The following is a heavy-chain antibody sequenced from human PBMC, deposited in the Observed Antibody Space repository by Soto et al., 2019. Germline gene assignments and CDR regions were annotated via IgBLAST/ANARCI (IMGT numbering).Heavy chain of an antibody. V-gene: IGHV2-70*01. CDR2: IDWDDGK. Sequence: SGPTLVNPTQTLTLTCSFSGFSLTTHGVCVSWIRQPPGKALEWLALIDWDDGKYYNTSLKTRLTISKDNSKNQVVLTLANVDPLDTATYFCARMRISERVHHQFYSGMDGWGQGTTVTVSS. CDR1: GFSLTTHGVC. CDR3: ARMRISERVHHQFYSGMDG. D-gene: IGHD4-4*01. J-gene: IGHJ6*02.